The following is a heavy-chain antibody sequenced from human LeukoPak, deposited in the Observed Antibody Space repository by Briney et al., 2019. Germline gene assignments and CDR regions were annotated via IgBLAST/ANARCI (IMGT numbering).Heavy chain of an antibody. CDR2: ISSSSSTI. CDR3: ARDYYDSSGYYHGAY. J-gene: IGHJ4*02. D-gene: IGHD3-22*01. V-gene: IGHV3-48*01. Sequence: GGSLRLSCAASGFTFSSYNMNWVRQAPGKGLEWVSYISSSSSTIYYADSVKGRFTISRDNAKNSLNLQMNSLRAEDTAVYYCARDYYDSSGYYHGAYWGQGTLVTVSS. CDR1: GFTFSSYN.